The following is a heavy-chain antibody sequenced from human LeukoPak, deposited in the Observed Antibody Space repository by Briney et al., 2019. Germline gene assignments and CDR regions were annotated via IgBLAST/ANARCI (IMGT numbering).Heavy chain of an antibody. V-gene: IGHV3-7*01. CDR3: VRDRGYSTFDY. CDR1: GFPFSNYW. Sequence: GGSLRLSCAGSGFPFSNYWMAWVRQAPGKGLEWVANMKEDGGEINYVDSVKGRFTISRDNAKNSLGLQMNSLRVDDTAVYYCVRDRGYSTFDYWGQGTLVIVSS. J-gene: IGHJ4*02. D-gene: IGHD4-23*01. CDR2: MKEDGGEI.